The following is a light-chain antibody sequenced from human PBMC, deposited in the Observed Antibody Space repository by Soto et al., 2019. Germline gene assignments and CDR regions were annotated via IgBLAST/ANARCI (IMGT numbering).Light chain of an antibody. CDR2: HAS. Sequence: EIVMTQSPATLSVSPGERATLSCRASQSVSNNLAWYQQKPGQAPRLLIYHASNRATGIPARFSGSGSGTDFTLTISSLEPEDFAVYYCQQRSNWLTFGGGTKVEIK. CDR3: QQRSNWLT. CDR1: QSVSNN. J-gene: IGKJ4*01. V-gene: IGKV3-11*01.